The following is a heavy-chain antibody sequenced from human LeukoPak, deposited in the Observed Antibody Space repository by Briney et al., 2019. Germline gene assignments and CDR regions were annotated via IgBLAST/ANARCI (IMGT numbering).Heavy chain of an antibody. CDR2: ISSSSSYI. D-gene: IGHD6-6*01. V-gene: IGHV3-21*01. CDR1: GFTFSSYS. CDR3: ARDGIHSSSGDY. Sequence: KSGGSLRLSCAASGFTFSSYSMNWVRQAPGKGLEWVSSISSSSSYIYYADSVKGRFTISRDNAKNSLYLQMNSLRAEDTAVYYCARDGIHSSSGDYWGQGTLVTVSS. J-gene: IGHJ4*02.